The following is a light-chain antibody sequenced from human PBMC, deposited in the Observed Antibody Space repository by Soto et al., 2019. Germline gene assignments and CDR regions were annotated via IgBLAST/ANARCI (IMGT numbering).Light chain of an antibody. Sequence: EIEVTQSPATLSLSPGERATLSCRAIQSVSSFFAWYQQKPGQSPRLLIYDASNRASGIPARFTGSGSGTDFTLTISSVEPEDSAVYYCQQRGNWWTFGQGTKVDIK. V-gene: IGKV3-11*01. CDR3: QQRGNWWT. CDR1: QSVSSF. CDR2: DAS. J-gene: IGKJ1*01.